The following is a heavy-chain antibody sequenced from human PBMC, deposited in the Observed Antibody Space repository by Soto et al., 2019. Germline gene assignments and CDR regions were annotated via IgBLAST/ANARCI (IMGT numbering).Heavy chain of an antibody. CDR3: AREGEGYNPRATGYYFDY. CDR1: GGTFSSYA. D-gene: IGHD1-1*01. V-gene: IGHV1-69*01. CDR2: IIPIFGTA. J-gene: IGHJ4*02. Sequence: QVQLVQSGAEVKKPGSSVKVSCKASGGTFSSYAISWVRRAPGQGLEWMGGIIPIFGTANYAQKFQGRVTITADESTSTAYMELSSLRSEDTAVYYCAREGEGYNPRATGYYFDYWGQGTLVTVSS.